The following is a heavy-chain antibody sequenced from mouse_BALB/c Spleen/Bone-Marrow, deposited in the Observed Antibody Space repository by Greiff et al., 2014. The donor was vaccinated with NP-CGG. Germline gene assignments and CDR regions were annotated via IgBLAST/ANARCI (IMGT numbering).Heavy chain of an antibody. J-gene: IGHJ1*01. V-gene: IGHV1-87*01. Sequence: VQLQQSGAELARPGASVKLSCKASGYNFTTHWMQWVKQRPGQGLEWIGAIYPGDGDTRYTQKFEGKATLTADKSSSTAYMQLSDLASEDSAVYYCARGDYGYHWYFDVWGAGTTVTVSS. CDR2: IYPGDGDT. D-gene: IGHD1-2*01. CDR1: GYNFTTHW. CDR3: ARGDYGYHWYFDV.